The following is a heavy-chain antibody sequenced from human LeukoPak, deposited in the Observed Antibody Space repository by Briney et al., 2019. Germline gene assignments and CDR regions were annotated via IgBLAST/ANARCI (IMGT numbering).Heavy chain of an antibody. D-gene: IGHD5-24*01. V-gene: IGHV4-31*03. CDR3: AREPVEVATIDPGGAFDI. Sequence: SQTLSLTCTVSGGSISSGGYYWSWIRQHPGKGLEWIGYIYYSGSTYYNPSLKSRVTISVDTSKNQFSLKLNSVTAADTAVYYCAREPVEVATIDPGGAFDIWGQGTMATVSS. CDR2: IYYSGST. CDR1: GGSISSGGYY. J-gene: IGHJ3*02.